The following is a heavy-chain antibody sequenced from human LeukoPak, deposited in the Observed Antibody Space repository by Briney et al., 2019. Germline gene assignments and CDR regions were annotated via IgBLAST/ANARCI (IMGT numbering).Heavy chain of an antibody. CDR2: ISSSSSHI. V-gene: IGHV3-21*01. CDR3: ARAVVRGVADY. Sequence: GGSLRLTCAASGFTFSSYSMNWVRQAPGKGLEWVSSISSSSSHIYYADSVKGRFTISRDNAKNSLYLQMNSLRAEDTAVYYCARAVVRGVADYWGQGTLVTVSS. D-gene: IGHD3-10*01. J-gene: IGHJ4*02. CDR1: GFTFSSYS.